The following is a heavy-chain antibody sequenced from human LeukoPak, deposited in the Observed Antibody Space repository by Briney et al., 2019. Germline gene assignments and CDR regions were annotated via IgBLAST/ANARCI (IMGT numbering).Heavy chain of an antibody. V-gene: IGHV3-48*04. CDR2: ISSSSSTI. CDR1: GFTFSSYS. CDR3: ARTRLGEWLVGNAFDI. J-gene: IGHJ3*02. D-gene: IGHD6-19*01. Sequence: PGGSLRLSCAASGFTFSSYSMNWVRQAPGKGLEWVSYISSSSSTIYYADSVKGRFTISRHNAKNSLYLQMSSLRAEDTAVYYCARTRLGEWLVGNAFDIWGQGTMVTVSS.